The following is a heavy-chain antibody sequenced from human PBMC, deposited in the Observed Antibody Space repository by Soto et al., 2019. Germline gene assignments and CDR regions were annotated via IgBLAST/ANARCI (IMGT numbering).Heavy chain of an antibody. V-gene: IGHV3-11*06. CDR1: GFTFSDYY. Sequence: GGSLRLSCAASGFTFSDYYMTWIRQAPGKGLEWVSYISSSSSFTNYADSVKGRFTISRDNAKNSLYLQMNSLRAEDTAVYYCARAPTRVTTYVDYWGQGTLVTVSS. CDR3: ARAPTRVTTYVDY. D-gene: IGHD4-17*01. CDR2: ISSSSSFT. J-gene: IGHJ4*02.